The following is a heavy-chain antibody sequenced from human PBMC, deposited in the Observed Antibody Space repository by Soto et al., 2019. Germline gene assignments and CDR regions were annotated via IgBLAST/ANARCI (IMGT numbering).Heavy chain of an antibody. J-gene: IGHJ4*02. CDR1: GYTFTSYG. CDR3: ARGSSPAYYYDSSGYSPAFY. V-gene: IGHV1-18*04. Sequence: ASVEVSCKXSGYTFTSYGISWVRQAPGQGLEWMGWISAYNGNTNYAQKLQGRVTMTTDTSTSTAYMELRSLRSDDTAVYYCARGSSPAYYYDSSGYSPAFYWGQGTLVTVSS. D-gene: IGHD3-22*01. CDR2: ISAYNGNT.